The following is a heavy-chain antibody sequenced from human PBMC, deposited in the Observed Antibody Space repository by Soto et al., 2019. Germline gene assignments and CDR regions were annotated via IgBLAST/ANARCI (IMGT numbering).Heavy chain of an antibody. CDR1: GGSISSYY. CDR3: AGRWGGTFDY. V-gene: IGHV4-59*01. CDR2: IYYSGST. Sequence: QVQLQESGPGLVKPSETLSLTCTVSGGSISSYYWSWIRQPPGKGLEWIGYIYYSGSTNYNPSHKRRVTISVDTSKNRLSLKLSSVTAADTAVYYCAGRWGGTFDYWGQGTLVTVSS. D-gene: IGHD2-21*01. J-gene: IGHJ4*02.